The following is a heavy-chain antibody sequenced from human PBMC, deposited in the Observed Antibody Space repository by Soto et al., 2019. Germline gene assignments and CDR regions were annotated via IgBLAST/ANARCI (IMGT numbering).Heavy chain of an antibody. D-gene: IGHD2-2*01. V-gene: IGHV6-1*01. J-gene: IGHJ4*02. CDR1: GDSVSIHSAA. CDR2: TYYRSKWYN. Sequence: SQPLLLPFAIAGDSVSIHSAAWKCIRQSPSRGLEWLGRTYYRSKWYNDYAVSVKSRITINPDTSKNQFSLQLNSVTPEDTAVYYCARTPLGYCSSTSCYLRGPFDYWGQGTLVTVSA. CDR3: ARTPLGYCSSTSCYLRGPFDY.